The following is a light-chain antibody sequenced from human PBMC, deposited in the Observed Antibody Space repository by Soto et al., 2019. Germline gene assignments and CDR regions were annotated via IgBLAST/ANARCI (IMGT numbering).Light chain of an antibody. V-gene: IGKV3-11*01. CDR3: QQRSNWPST. CDR1: QSVSSY. Sequence: EIVLTQSPATLSLSPGDRATLSCRASQSVSSYLAWYQQKPGQAPRLLIYDASNRAAGIPARFSGSGSGTAFTPTITRLEPEGFAVYYCQQRSNWPSTFGGGTKVEIK. J-gene: IGKJ4*01. CDR2: DAS.